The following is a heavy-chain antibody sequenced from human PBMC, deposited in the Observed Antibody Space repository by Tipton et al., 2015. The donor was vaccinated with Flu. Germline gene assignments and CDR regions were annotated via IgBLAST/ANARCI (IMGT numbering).Heavy chain of an antibody. CDR2: IYYSGST. Sequence: TLSLTCTVSGGSISSSSYYWGWIRQPPGKGLEWIGSIYYSGSTYYNPSLKSRVTISVDTSKNQFSLKLSSVTAADTAAYYCARDPFPGYDFWSGYYSSFDYWGQGTLVTVSS. D-gene: IGHD3-3*01. CDR3: ARDPFPGYDFWSGYYSSFDY. CDR1: GGSISSSSYY. V-gene: IGHV4-39*07. J-gene: IGHJ4*02.